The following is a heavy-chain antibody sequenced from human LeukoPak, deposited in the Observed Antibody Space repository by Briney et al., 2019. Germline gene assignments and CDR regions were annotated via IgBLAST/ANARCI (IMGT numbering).Heavy chain of an antibody. CDR1: GFTFSSYW. CDR3: ARERYSGSYIDY. CDR2: IKQDGSDK. D-gene: IGHD1-26*01. V-gene: IGHV3-7*01. J-gene: IGHJ4*03. Sequence: QPGGSLRLSCAASGFTFSSYWMSWVRQAPGKGLEWVANIKQDGSDKYYVDSVKGRLTISRDNAKKSLYLQMNSLRAEDTAVYYCARERYSGSYIDYWGQGTLVTVSS.